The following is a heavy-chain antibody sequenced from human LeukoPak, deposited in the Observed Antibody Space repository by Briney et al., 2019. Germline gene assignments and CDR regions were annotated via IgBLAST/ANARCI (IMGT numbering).Heavy chain of an antibody. CDR2: IRPNSDYL. Sequence: GGSLRLSCAASGFTFNAFTMNWVRQAPGKGLEWLSFIRPNSDYLYYTDSVKGRFTISRDNAKNTLYLQMNSLTAEDTGIYYCARDRDWNFDYWGQGTLVTVSS. D-gene: IGHD1-1*01. V-gene: IGHV3-21*01. CDR3: ARDRDWNFDY. CDR1: GFTFNAFT. J-gene: IGHJ4*02.